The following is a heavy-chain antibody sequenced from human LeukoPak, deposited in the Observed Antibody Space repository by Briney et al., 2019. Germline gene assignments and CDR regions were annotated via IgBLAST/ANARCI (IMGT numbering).Heavy chain of an antibody. CDR1: GFTIGPYA. CDR3: ATSSFYHNLDV. CDR2: IKADGSGT. D-gene: IGHD2/OR15-2a*01. V-gene: IGHV3-43*02. J-gene: IGHJ6*02. Sequence: GGALRLSCAASGFTIGPYAMYWVRQGPGRGLEWVSVIKADGSGTFYADSVRGRFTTSRDNSKNSPYLQMNSLTSEDTALYYCATSSFYHNLDVCGQGTTVIVSS.